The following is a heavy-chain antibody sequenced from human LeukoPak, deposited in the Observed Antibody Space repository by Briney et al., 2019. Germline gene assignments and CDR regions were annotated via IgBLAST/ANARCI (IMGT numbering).Heavy chain of an antibody. V-gene: IGHV4-61*09. CDR3: ARVRGVREGRGYFDY. J-gene: IGHJ4*02. CDR2: IYSSGNT. D-gene: IGHD3-10*01. Sequence: SETLSLTCTVSGGSIISNRHYWSWIRQPAGKGLEWIGHIYSSGNTKYNPSLKSRLTMSIDSSKNQFSLILTSVTAADTAVYYCARVRGVREGRGYFDYWGQGTLVTVSS. CDR1: GGSIISNRHY.